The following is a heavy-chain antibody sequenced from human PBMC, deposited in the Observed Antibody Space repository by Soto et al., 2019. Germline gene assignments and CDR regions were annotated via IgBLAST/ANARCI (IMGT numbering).Heavy chain of an antibody. CDR3: ARASLMTTDGGTDY. Sequence: ESGGGVLRPGGSLRLSCAASGFTFDHYGMNWVRQAPGKGLEWVSGISWNGAGTGYADSVKGRFTISRDNAKNSLYLQMNSLGAEDTALYYFARASLMTTDGGTDYWGQGILVTVSS. CDR1: GFTFDHYG. J-gene: IGHJ4*02. D-gene: IGHD4-4*01. V-gene: IGHV3-20*04. CDR2: ISWNGAGT.